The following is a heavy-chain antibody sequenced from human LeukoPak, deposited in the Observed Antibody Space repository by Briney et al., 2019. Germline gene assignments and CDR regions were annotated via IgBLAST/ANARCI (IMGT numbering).Heavy chain of an antibody. J-gene: IGHJ4*02. CDR3: ARDHTGGSYPFDS. D-gene: IGHD1-26*01. V-gene: IGHV1-69*05. CDR2: FLLIFVTP. Sequence: SAGKVSCKGSGGTFNSYGISWVGQAAGQGGEGMGCFLLIFVTPPYAQPFPARLTITTHESTSTAYMELSSLRSEDTAVYYCARDHTGGSYPFDSWGPGTLLTVSS. CDR1: GGTFNSYG.